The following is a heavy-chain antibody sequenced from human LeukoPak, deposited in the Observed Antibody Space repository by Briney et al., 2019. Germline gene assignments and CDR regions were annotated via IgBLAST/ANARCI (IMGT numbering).Heavy chain of an antibody. J-gene: IGHJ4*02. D-gene: IGHD6-19*01. CDR1: GGTFSSYA. Sequence: SVKVSCKASGGTFSSYAISWVRQAPGQGLERMGGIIPIFGTANYAQKFQGRVTITTDESTSTAYMELSSLRSEDTAVYYCATEVGLGLPFDYWGQGTLVTVSS. CDR3: ATEVGLGLPFDY. CDR2: IIPIFGTA. V-gene: IGHV1-69*05.